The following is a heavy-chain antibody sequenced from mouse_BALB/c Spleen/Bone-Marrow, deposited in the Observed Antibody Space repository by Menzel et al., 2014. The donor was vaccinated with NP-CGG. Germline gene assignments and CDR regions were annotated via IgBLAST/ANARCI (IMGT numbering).Heavy chain of an antibody. D-gene: IGHD2-1*01. CDR2: IRNKAKGYTT. J-gene: IGHJ1*01. V-gene: IGHV7-3*02. CDR1: GFTFTDYY. Sequence: EVMLVESGGGLVQPGGSLRLSCATSGFTFTDYYMSWVRQPPGKALEWLGFIRNKAKGYTTEYSASVKGRFTISRDNSQSILYLQKNTRRAEDSATYDWARDINYGNYWYFDVWGAGTTVTVSS. CDR3: ARDINYGNYWYFDV.